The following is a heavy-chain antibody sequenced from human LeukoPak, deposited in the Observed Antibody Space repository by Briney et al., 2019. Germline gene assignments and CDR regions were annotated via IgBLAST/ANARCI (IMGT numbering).Heavy chain of an antibody. CDR1: GYTFTSYG. V-gene: IGHV1-18*01. D-gene: IGHD3-22*01. CDR2: ISAYNGNT. CDR3: ARDSPSRYREYYYDSSGEGNFDY. J-gene: IGHJ4*02. Sequence: ASVKVSCKASGYTFTSYGISWVRQAPGQGLEWMGWISAYNGNTNYAQKLQGRVTMTTDTSTSTAYMELRSLRSDDTAVYYCARDSPSRYREYYYDSSGEGNFDYWGQGTLVTVSS.